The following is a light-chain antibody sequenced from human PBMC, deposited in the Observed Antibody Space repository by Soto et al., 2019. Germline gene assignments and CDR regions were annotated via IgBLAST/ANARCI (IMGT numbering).Light chain of an antibody. CDR1: QSISSW. Sequence: DIQMTQSPSTLSASVGDRVTITCRASQSISSWLAWYQQKPGKAPKLLIYEASNLESGVPSRFSGSGSGAEFTLTISSLQPDDFATYYCQQYNSYPWTFGQGTKVDI. V-gene: IGKV1-5*01. CDR3: QQYNSYPWT. J-gene: IGKJ1*01. CDR2: EAS.